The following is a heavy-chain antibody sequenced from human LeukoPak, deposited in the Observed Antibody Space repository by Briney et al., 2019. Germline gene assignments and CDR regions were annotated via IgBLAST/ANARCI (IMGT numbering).Heavy chain of an antibody. Sequence: GGSLRLSCAASGFTFSSYWMSWVRQAPGKGRGWVANIKQDGSEKYYVDSVKGRFTISRDNAKNSLYLQMNSLRAEDTAVYYCARSPVEMATITFDYWGQGTLVTVSS. D-gene: IGHD5-24*01. CDR2: IKQDGSEK. CDR1: GFTFSSYW. V-gene: IGHV3-7*01. CDR3: ARSPVEMATITFDY. J-gene: IGHJ4*02.